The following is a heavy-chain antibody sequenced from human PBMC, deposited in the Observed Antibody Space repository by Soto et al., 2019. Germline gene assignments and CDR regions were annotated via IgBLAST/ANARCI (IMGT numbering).Heavy chain of an antibody. V-gene: IGHV1-69*01. CDR3: ARVRTAMDDAFDI. D-gene: IGHD5-18*01. CDR2: IIPIFGTA. CDR1: GDAKSGYA. Sequence: SLNRYWKSAGDAKSGYAGSWGRKNPGQGLEWMGGIIPIFGTANYAQKFQGRVTITVDESTSTAYMELSSLRSEDTAVYYCARVRTAMDDAFDIWGQGTMVTVSS. J-gene: IGHJ3*02.